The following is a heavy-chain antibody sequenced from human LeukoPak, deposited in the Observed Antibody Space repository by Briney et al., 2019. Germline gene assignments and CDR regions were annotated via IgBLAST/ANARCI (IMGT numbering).Heavy chain of an antibody. Sequence: SQTLSLTCAVSGGSISSGGYSWSWIRQPPGKGLEWIGYIYHSGSTYYNPSLKSRVTISVDRSKNQFSLKLSSVTAADTAVYYCARLLGYCSSTSCSVIQEEYYFDYWGQGTLVTVSS. J-gene: IGHJ4*02. CDR3: ARLLGYCSSTSCSVIQEEYYFDY. CDR2: IYHSGST. CDR1: GGSISSGGYS. V-gene: IGHV4-30-2*01. D-gene: IGHD2-2*01.